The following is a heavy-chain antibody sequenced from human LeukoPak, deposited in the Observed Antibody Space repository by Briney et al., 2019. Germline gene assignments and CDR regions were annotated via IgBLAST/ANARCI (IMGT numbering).Heavy chain of an antibody. CDR1: GFTFSNAW. Sequence: GGSLRLSCAASGFTFSNAWMSWVRQAPGKGLEWVGRIKSKTDGVTTDYAAPVKGRFTISRDDSKNTLYLQMNSLKTEDIAVYYCTTGLAAAGFNYYYYGMDVWGQGTTVTVSS. D-gene: IGHD6-13*01. J-gene: IGHJ6*02. CDR3: TTGLAAAGFNYYYYGMDV. V-gene: IGHV3-15*01. CDR2: IKSKTDGVTT.